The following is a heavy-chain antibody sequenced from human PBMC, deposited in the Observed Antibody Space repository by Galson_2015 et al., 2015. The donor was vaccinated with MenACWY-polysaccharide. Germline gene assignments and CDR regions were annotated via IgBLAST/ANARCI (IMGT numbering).Heavy chain of an antibody. D-gene: IGHD3-10*01. CDR1: GGSFSSFG. J-gene: IGHJ4*02. V-gene: IGHV1-69*06. CDR2: IIPVFETS. CDR3: ARVPFRELTMVRGPLDY. Sequence: SVKVSCKASGGSFSSFGVSWVRQAPGQGLEWMGGIIPVFETSTYAQKFQGRVTISADKSTTTTFMEVTSLTSEDPAVYYCARVPFRELTMVRGPLDYWGQGTPVTVSS.